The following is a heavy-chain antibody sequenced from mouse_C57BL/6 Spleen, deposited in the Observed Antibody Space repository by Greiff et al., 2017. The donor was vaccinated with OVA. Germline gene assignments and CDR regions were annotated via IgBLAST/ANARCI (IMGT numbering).Heavy chain of an antibody. CDR1: GYTFTSYW. V-gene: IGHV1-69*01. CDR3: ATGTGWYFDV. D-gene: IGHD3-3*01. CDR2: IDPSDSDT. J-gene: IGHJ1*03. Sequence: VQLQQPGAELVMPGASVKLSCKASGYTFTSYWMHWVKQRPGQGLEWIGEIDPSDSDTNYNQKFKGKSTLTVDKSSSTAYMQLSSLTSEDSAVYYCATGTGWYFDVWGTGTTVTVSS.